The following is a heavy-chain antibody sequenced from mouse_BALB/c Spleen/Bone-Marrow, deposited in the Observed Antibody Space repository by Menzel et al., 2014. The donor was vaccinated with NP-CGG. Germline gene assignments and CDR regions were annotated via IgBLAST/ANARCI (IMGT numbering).Heavy chain of an antibody. Sequence: VQLQQSGAELVKPEASVKLSCTASGFNIKDTYMHWVKQRPEQGLEWIGRIDPANGNTNYDPKFQGKATITADTSSNTPYRQLTSQTSEVTAFYCCAAYYYGSSYGFAYWGQGTLVTVSA. CDR1: GFNIKDTY. V-gene: IGHV14-3*02. D-gene: IGHD1-1*01. J-gene: IGHJ3*01. CDR3: AAYYYGSSYGFAY. CDR2: IDPANGNT.